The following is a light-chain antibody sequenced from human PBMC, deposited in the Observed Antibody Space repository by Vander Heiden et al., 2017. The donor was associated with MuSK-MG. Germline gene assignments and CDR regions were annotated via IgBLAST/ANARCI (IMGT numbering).Light chain of an antibody. CDR3: QQRSNWPLT. CDR2: DAS. Sequence: EIVLTQSPATLSLSPGESASLSCRASQSVSTFLAWYQQKPGQAPRLLIFDASIRATGIPARFSGSGAGTVFTLTISSLDPEDFAIYYCQQRSNWPLTFGGGTKVAIK. V-gene: IGKV3-11*01. CDR1: QSVSTF. J-gene: IGKJ4*01.